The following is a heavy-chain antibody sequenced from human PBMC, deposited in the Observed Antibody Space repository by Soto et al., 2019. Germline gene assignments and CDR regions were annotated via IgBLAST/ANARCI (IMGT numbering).Heavy chain of an antibody. D-gene: IGHD1-20*01. J-gene: IGHJ6*02. V-gene: IGHV6-1*01. CDR3: ARVNWRSSPNYYYYGMDV. CDR1: GDSVSSNSAA. CDR2: TYYRSKWYN. Sequence: SQTLSLTCAISGDSVSSNSAAWNWIRQSPSRGLEWLGRTYYRSKWYNDYAVSVKSRITINPDTSKNQFSLQLNSVTPEDTAVYYCARVNWRSSPNYYYYGMDVWGQGTTVTVSS.